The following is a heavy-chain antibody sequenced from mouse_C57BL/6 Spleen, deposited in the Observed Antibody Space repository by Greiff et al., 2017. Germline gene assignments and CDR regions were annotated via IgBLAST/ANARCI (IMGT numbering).Heavy chain of an antibody. CDR3: ARWSYDGYYDWYFDV. Sequence: EVQVVESGGGLVKPGGSLKLSCAASGFTFSDYGMHWVRQAPEKGLAWVAYISSGSSTIYYADTVKGRFTISRDNAKNTLFLQMTSLRSEDTAMYYCARWSYDGYYDWYFDVWGTGTTVTVSS. V-gene: IGHV5-17*01. CDR2: ISSGSSTI. J-gene: IGHJ1*03. D-gene: IGHD2-3*01. CDR1: GFTFSDYG.